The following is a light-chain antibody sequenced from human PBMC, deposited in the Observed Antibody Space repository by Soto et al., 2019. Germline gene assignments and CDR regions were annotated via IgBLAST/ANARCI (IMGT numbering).Light chain of an antibody. CDR3: SSYTGSSTYV. CDR2: DVS. Sequence: QSALTQPASVSGSPGQSITISCTGTSSDVGGYNYVSWYQQHPGKAPKLMIYDVSNRPSGVSNRFSGSKSGNTACLTISGLQAEDEADYYCSSYTGSSTYVFGTGTKLTVL. J-gene: IGLJ1*01. CDR1: SSDVGGYNY. V-gene: IGLV2-14*01.